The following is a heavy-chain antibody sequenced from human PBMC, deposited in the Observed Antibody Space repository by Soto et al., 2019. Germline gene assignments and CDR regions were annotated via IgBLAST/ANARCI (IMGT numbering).Heavy chain of an antibody. V-gene: IGHV3-30-3*01. Sequence: VGSHRLSCGASGFIFSSYPMHWVRQAPGKGLEWVAVTSYDGVNKYYTDSVKGRFTISRDNSKNTLYLQMNSLRAEDTAVYYCARDRNRHYYDSSGYYPDYWGQGTLVTVSS. CDR1: GFIFSSYP. D-gene: IGHD3-22*01. CDR3: ARDRNRHYYDSSGYYPDY. J-gene: IGHJ4*02. CDR2: TSYDGVNK.